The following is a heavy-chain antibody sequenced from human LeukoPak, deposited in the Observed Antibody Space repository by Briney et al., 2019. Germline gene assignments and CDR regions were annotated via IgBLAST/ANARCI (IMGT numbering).Heavy chain of an antibody. D-gene: IGHD5-24*01. V-gene: IGHV3-7*02. CDR1: GFTFSSYG. CDR2: IQENGNEK. Sequence: GSLRLSCAASGFTFSSYGMSWVRQAPGKGLEWVANIQENGNEKSYVDSVKGRFTISRDNAKNSLYLQMNSLRAEDTAVYYCARRGVDGALDYWGQGTLVTVSS. CDR3: ARRGVDGALDY. J-gene: IGHJ4*02.